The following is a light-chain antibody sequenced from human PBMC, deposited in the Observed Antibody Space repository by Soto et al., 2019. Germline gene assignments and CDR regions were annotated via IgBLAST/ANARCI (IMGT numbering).Light chain of an antibody. CDR2: LNSDGSH. Sequence: QAVVTQSPSASASLGASVKLTCTLTSGHSTYAIAWHQQQPEKGPRYLMNLNSDGSHNKGDEIPDRFSGSSSGAERYLTISSLQSEDEADYYCQTWGTRKGVFGGGTKLTVL. CDR3: QTWGTRKGV. J-gene: IGLJ2*01. V-gene: IGLV4-69*01. CDR1: SGHSTYA.